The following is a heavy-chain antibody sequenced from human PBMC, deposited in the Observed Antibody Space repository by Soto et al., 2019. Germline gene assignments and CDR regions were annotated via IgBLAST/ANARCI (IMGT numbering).Heavy chain of an antibody. Sequence: QVQLVQSGAEVKKPGASVKVSCKVSGYTLTELSMHWVRQAPGKGLEWMGGFDPEDGETIYAQKLQGRVTMTEDTSTDTAYMELSSLRSEDTAVYYCATASSPVVAAPKTYYFDYWGQGTLVTVSS. CDR1: GYTLTELS. CDR3: ATASSPVVAAPKTYYFDY. V-gene: IGHV1-24*01. J-gene: IGHJ4*02. D-gene: IGHD2-15*01. CDR2: FDPEDGET.